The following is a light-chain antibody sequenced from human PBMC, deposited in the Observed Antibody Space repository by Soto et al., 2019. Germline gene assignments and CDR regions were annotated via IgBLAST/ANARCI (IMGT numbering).Light chain of an antibody. CDR2: EIN. CDR1: SSDVGAYDY. V-gene: IGLV2-8*01. J-gene: IGLJ1*01. Sequence: QSALTEPPSASGSAGQSVTMSGTGTSSDVGAYDYVSWYQQHPGKAPKLMIYEINKRPSGVPDRFSGSKSGNTASLTVSGLQAEDEADYYCSSFAGSNNFPYVFGTGTKVTVL. CDR3: SSFAGSNNFPYV.